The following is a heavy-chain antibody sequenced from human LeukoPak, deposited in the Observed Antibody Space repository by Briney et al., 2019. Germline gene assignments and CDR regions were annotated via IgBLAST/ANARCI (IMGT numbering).Heavy chain of an antibody. Sequence: SETLSLTCTVSGGSISSYYWSWIRQPAGKGLEWIGRIYTSGSTNYNPSLKSRVTMSVDTSKDQFSLKLSSVTAADTAVYYCARQQWLVRPFDYWGQGTLVTVSS. CDR1: GGSISSYY. V-gene: IGHV4-4*07. CDR3: ARQQWLVRPFDY. CDR2: IYTSGST. J-gene: IGHJ4*02. D-gene: IGHD6-19*01.